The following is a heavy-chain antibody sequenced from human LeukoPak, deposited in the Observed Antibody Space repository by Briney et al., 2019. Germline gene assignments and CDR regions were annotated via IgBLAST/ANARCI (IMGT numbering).Heavy chain of an antibody. V-gene: IGHV3-23*01. Sequence: PGGSLRLSCAASGFTFSSYAMNWVRQAPGKGLEWVSGISGSGGSTYYADSVKGRFTISRDNSKNTVYLQMNSLRAEDTAVYYCAKDHTQPAEIDAFDIWGQGTMVTVSS. D-gene: IGHD5-18*01. CDR3: AKDHTQPAEIDAFDI. CDR2: ISGSGGST. J-gene: IGHJ3*02. CDR1: GFTFSSYA.